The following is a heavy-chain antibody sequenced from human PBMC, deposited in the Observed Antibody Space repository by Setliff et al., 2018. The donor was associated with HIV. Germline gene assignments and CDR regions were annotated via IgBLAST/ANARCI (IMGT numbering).Heavy chain of an antibody. Sequence: PSETLSLTCAVSGYSISSGYYWSWIRQPPGKGLEWIGSIYQSGTTYYNPSLKSRVTVSVDTSKNQFSLKLSSVTAADTAVYYCASSLLNYYDSSGYPDHFDYWGQGTLVTVSS. J-gene: IGHJ4*02. V-gene: IGHV4-38-2*01. CDR2: IYQSGTT. CDR3: ASSLLNYYDSSGYPDHFDY. CDR1: GYSISSGYY. D-gene: IGHD3-22*01.